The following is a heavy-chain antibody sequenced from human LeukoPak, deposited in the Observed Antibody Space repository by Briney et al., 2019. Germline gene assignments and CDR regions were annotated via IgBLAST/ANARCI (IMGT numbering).Heavy chain of an antibody. CDR1: GYSFTNYW. J-gene: IGHJ4*02. CDR2: IYPGDSDT. D-gene: IGHD6-13*01. V-gene: IGHV5-51*01. CDR3: ARRIAATGRGYFDY. Sequence: GGSLKISCQVSGYSFTNYWIGWVRQMPGEGLEWMGIIYPGDSDTRYIPSFQGQVTISADKSISTAYLQWSSLKASDIAMYYCARRIAATGRGYFDYWGQGTLVTVSS.